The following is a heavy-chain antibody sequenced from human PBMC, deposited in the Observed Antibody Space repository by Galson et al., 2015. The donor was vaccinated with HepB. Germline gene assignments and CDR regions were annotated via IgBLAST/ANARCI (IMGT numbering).Heavy chain of an antibody. CDR3: ARTSIDWGWFDP. V-gene: IGHV4-59*01. CDR2: IYYSGST. D-gene: IGHD3-16*01. J-gene: IGHJ5*02. CDR1: GGSISSYY. Sequence: SETLSLTCTVSGGSISSYYWSWIRQPPGKGLEWIGYIYYSGSTNYNPSLKSRVTISVDTSKNQFSLKLSSVTAADTAVYYCARTSIDWGWFDPWGQGTLVTVSS.